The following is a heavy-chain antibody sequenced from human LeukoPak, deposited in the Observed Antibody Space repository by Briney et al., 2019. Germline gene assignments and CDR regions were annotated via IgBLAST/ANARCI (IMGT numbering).Heavy chain of an antibody. Sequence: GESLKISCKVSGYSFTTYWIGWVRQMPGKGLEWMGIIYPGDSDTKYSPSFQGQVTISADKPISTAYLQWSSLKASDTAMYYCAREGSYGGSSTHDYWGQGTLVTVSS. V-gene: IGHV5-51*04. CDR2: IYPGDSDT. CDR3: AREGSYGGSSTHDY. D-gene: IGHD2-2*01. CDR1: GYSFTTYW. J-gene: IGHJ4*02.